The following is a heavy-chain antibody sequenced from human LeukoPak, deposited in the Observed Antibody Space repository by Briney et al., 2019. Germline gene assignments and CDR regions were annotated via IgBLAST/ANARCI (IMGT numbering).Heavy chain of an antibody. CDR2: IHHDGRT. D-gene: IGHD4-17*01. CDR3: AKDAVPRDYGDPVNANDL. V-gene: IGHV4-34*01. Sequence: PSETLSLTCAVYGGSLSGYYWSWIRQSPGKGLEWMGDIHHDGRTKYKSSFKSRVTIFLDSSKNEVSLRLSPVTPADTALYFCAKDAVPRDYGDPVNANDLWGQGTMVTVAP. CDR1: GGSLSGYY. J-gene: IGHJ3*01.